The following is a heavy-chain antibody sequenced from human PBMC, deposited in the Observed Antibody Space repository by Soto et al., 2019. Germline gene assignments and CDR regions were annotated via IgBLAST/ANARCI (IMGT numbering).Heavy chain of an antibody. CDR2: ISGSGGST. CDR3: AKDPGSSRRLWFGESQYYFDY. CDR1: GFTFSSYA. D-gene: IGHD3-10*01. V-gene: IGHV3-23*01. J-gene: IGHJ4*02. Sequence: GGSLRLSCAASGFTFSSYAMSWVRQAPGKGLEWVSAISGSGGSTYYADSVKGRFTISRDNSKNTLYLQMNSLRAEDTAVYYCAKDPGSSRRLWFGESQYYFDYWGQGTLVTVSS.